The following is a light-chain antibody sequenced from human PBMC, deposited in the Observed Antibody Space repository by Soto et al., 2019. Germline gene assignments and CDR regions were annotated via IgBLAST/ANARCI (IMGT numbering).Light chain of an antibody. CDR3: QQYNTFWT. V-gene: IGKV1-5*03. CDR2: KAS. CDR1: DNIGPW. Sequence: EIQMTQSPSTLSASIGDRVAITCRASDNIGPWVAWYQQKPGKAPKLLIYKASTLETGVPSRFSGSGSGTEFTLTISSLQPDDFATYYCQQYNTFWTFGQGTKVDIK. J-gene: IGKJ1*01.